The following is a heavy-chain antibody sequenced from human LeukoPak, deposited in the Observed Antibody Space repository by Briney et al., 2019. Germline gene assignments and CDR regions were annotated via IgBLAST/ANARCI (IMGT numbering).Heavy chain of an antibody. D-gene: IGHD2-8*02. V-gene: IGHV3-23*01. CDR2: ISGSGGST. CDR3: AKDRTDRGY. CDR1: GFTFSNAW. Sequence: PGGSLRLSCAASGFTFSNAWMGWVRQAPGKGLEWVSAISGSGGSTYYADSVKGRFTISRDNSKNTLYLQMNSLSAEDTAVYYCAKDRTDRGYWGQGTLVTVSS. J-gene: IGHJ4*02.